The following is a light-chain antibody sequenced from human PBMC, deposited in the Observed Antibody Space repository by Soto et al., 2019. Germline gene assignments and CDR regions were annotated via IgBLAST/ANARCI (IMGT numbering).Light chain of an antibody. J-gene: IGLJ1*01. CDR2: EAN. CDR1: SSDVGSYNL. V-gene: IGLV2-23*01. CDR3: CSYAGTNTFV. Sequence: QSALTQPASVSGSPGQSITISCTGTSSDVGSYNLVSWYQQHPGKAPKLMIYEANKRPSGVSNRFSGSKSANTASLTISGVQTEDEADYYCCSYAGTNTFVFGTGTKLTVL.